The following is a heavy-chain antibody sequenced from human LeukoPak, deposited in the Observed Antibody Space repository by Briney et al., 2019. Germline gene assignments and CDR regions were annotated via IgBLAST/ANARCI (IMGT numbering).Heavy chain of an antibody. J-gene: IGHJ5*02. Sequence: GGSLRLSCAASGFTFDDYTTHWVRQAPGKGLEWVSLISWDGGSTYYADSVKGRFTISRDNSKNSLYLQMNSLRTEDTALYYCAKDISSGDGPFDPWGQGTLVTVSS. CDR2: ISWDGGST. D-gene: IGHD5-24*01. V-gene: IGHV3-43*01. CDR1: GFTFDDYT. CDR3: AKDISSGDGPFDP.